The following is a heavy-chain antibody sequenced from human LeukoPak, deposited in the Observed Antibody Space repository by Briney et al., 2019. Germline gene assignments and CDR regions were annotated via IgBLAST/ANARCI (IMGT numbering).Heavy chain of an antibody. CDR1: GGSISSGSYY. J-gene: IGHJ6*04. D-gene: IGHD6-6*01. Sequence: PSQTLSLTCTVSGGSISSGSYYWSWIRQPPGKGLEWIGEINHSGSTNYNPSLKSRVTISVDTSKNQFSLKLSSVTAADTAVYYCARAHPLWYSSSPMDVWGKGTTVTVSS. V-gene: IGHV4-39*07. CDR3: ARAHPLWYSSSPMDV. CDR2: INHSGST.